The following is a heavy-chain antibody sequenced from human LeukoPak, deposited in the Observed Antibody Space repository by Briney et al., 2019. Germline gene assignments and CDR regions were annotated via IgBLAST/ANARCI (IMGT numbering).Heavy chain of an antibody. J-gene: IGHJ4*02. D-gene: IGHD4-17*01. Sequence: GGSLRLSCSASRFTFSSYTMNWVRQAPGKGLEWVSSIDPSSTYIYYADSVKGRFTISRDNAQNSLYLRMNSLRAEDTAVYYCTRGSYGDYEYWGQGTLVTVSS. CDR1: RFTFSSYT. CDR2: IDPSSTYI. CDR3: TRGSYGDYEY. V-gene: IGHV3-21*01.